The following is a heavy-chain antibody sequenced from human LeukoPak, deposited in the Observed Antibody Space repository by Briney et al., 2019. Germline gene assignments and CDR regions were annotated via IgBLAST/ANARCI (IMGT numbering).Heavy chain of an antibody. Sequence: GESLKISCKGSGYSFTSYWISWVRQMPGKGLEWMGRIDPSDSYTNYSPSFQGHVIISADKSISTAYLQWSSLKASDTAMYYCARLDSGPFDYFDYWGQGTLVTVSS. V-gene: IGHV5-10-1*01. CDR1: GYSFTSYW. D-gene: IGHD5-12*01. CDR3: ARLDSGPFDYFDY. CDR2: IDPSDSYT. J-gene: IGHJ4*02.